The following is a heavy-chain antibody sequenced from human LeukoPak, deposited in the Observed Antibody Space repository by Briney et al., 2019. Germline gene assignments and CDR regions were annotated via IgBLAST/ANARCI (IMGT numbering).Heavy chain of an antibody. D-gene: IGHD5-24*01. CDR2: IIPIFGTA. CDR3: ARDIGHKNVATIKVNAFDI. Sequence: GASVKVSCKASGGTFSSYAISWVRQAPGQGLEWMGGIIPIFGTANYAQKFQGRVTITADKSTGTAYMELSSLRSEDTAVYYCARDIGHKNVATIKVNAFDIWGQGTMVTVSS. CDR1: GGTFSSYA. J-gene: IGHJ3*02. V-gene: IGHV1-69*06.